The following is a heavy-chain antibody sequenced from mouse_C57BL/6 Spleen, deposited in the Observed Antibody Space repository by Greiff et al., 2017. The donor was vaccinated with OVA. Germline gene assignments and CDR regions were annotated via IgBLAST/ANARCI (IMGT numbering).Heavy chain of an antibody. Sequence: EVQVVESGGGLVQPGGSLSLSCAASGFTFTDYYMSWVRQPPGKALEWLGFIRNKANGYTTEYSVSVKGRFAISRDNSQSILYLQMNALRAEDSATYYCARYAHYDYGDAMDYWGQGTSVTVSS. J-gene: IGHJ4*01. CDR2: IRNKANGYTT. CDR3: ARYAHYDYGDAMDY. CDR1: GFTFTDYY. D-gene: IGHD2-4*01. V-gene: IGHV7-3*01.